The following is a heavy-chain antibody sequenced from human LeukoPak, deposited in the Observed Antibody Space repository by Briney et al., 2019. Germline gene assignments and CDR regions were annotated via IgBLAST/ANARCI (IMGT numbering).Heavy chain of an antibody. Sequence: ASVKVSCKVSGYTLTELSMHWVRQAPGKGLEWMGGFDPEDGETIYAQKFQGRVTMTEDTSTDTAYMELSSLRSEDTAVYYCATRANYYYGMDVWGQGTTVTVSS. V-gene: IGHV1-24*01. D-gene: IGHD1-26*01. CDR2: FDPEDGET. J-gene: IGHJ6*02. CDR1: GYTLTELS. CDR3: ATRANYYYGMDV.